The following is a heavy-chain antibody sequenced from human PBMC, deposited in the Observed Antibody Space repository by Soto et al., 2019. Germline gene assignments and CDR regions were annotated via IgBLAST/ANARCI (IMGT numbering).Heavy chain of an antibody. J-gene: IGHJ4*02. D-gene: IGHD4-17*01. V-gene: IGHV3-23*01. CDR3: AKENTPDYGDYVDY. Sequence: EVQLLESGGGLVQPGGSLRLSCAASGFTFSSYAMSWVRQAPGKGLKWISSISGSGTSTYYADSVKGRFTISRDNSKHTMSLQMTSVRAEDTALYFCAKENTPDYGDYVDYWGQGTLVTVSS. CDR1: GFTFSSYA. CDR2: ISGSGTST.